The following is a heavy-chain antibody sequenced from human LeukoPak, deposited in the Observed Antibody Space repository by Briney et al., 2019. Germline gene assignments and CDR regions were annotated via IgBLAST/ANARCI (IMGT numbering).Heavy chain of an antibody. D-gene: IGHD6-19*01. J-gene: IGHJ6*02. CDR1: GFTFSTYS. Sequence: GGSLRLSCAASGFTFSTYSMNWVRHAAGKGREWVSSIAFSSTYIYYIDSVKGRFTISRDNARNPLYLQMNSLRAEDTAVYYCARDGSGFSSGMGVWGQGTTVTVSS. V-gene: IGHV3-21*01. CDR3: ARDGSGFSSGMGV. CDR2: IAFSSTYI.